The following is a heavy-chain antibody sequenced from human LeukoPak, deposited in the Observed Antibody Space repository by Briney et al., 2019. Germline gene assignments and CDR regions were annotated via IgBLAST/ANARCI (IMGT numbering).Heavy chain of an antibody. D-gene: IGHD3-10*01. CDR2: IDFSGST. J-gene: IGHJ3*01. Sequence: SETLSLTCTVSGGSINSYYWSWIRQPPGKGLEWIAYIDFSGSTNYIPSLKSRVTISLDTSKNQFSLRLSSVTAADTAVYYCAKSRVNYYTSGSHVKGLYGFDVWGRGTMVTVSS. V-gene: IGHV4-59*08. CDR3: AKSRVNYYTSGSHVKGLYGFDV. CDR1: GGSINSYY.